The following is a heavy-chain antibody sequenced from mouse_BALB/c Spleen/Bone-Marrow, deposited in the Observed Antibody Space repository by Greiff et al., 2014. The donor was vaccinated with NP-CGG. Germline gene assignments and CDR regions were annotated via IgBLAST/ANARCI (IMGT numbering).Heavy chain of an antibody. CDR3: ARHRYDYDGAMDY. CDR2: INSDGGST. Sequence: EVQLQQSGGGLVQPGESLKLSCESYEYEFPSHDMSWVRKTPEKRLELVAAINSDGGSTYYPDTMERRFIISRDNTKKTLYLQMSSLRSEVTALYYCARHRYDYDGAMDYWGQGTSVTVSS. CDR1: EYEFPSHD. D-gene: IGHD2-4*01. J-gene: IGHJ4*01. V-gene: IGHV5-2*01.